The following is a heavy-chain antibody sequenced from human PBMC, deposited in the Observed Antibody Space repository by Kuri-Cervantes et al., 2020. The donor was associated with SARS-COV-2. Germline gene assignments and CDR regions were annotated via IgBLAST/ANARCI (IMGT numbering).Heavy chain of an antibody. Sequence: ASVKVSCKAPETTFPNYDINWVRQATGQGLEWMGMVKTNSGNTLYAQIFQGRVTMTRDTSTSTVYMELSSLRSEDTAVYYCAREGIAAAGATHMDVWGKGTTVTVSS. D-gene: IGHD6-13*01. CDR1: ETTFPNYD. J-gene: IGHJ6*03. CDR2: VKTNSGNT. CDR3: AREGIAAAGATHMDV. V-gene: IGHV1-8*01.